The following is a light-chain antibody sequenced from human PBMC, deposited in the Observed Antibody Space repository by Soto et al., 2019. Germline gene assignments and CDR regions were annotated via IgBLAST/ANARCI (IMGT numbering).Light chain of an antibody. CDR1: RGISSY. Sequence: DIQLTQSPSFLSASVGDRVTITCRASRGISSYLAWFQQIPGKPPKLVIYAASTLQPGVPSRFSGGGSGTEFTLTISSLQPEDFATYYCQQYNNWPPLFNFGPGTIVDVK. V-gene: IGKV1-9*01. CDR3: QQYNNWPPLFN. CDR2: AAS. J-gene: IGKJ3*01.